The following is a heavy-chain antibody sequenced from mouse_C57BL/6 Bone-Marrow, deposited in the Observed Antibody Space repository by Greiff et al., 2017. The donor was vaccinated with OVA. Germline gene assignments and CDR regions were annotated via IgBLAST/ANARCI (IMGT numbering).Heavy chain of an antibody. J-gene: IGHJ1*03. Sequence: QVQLKESGAELARPGASVKLSCKASGYTFTSYGISWVKQRTGQGLEWIGEIYPRSGNTYYNEKFKGKATLTADKSSSTAYMELRSLTSEDSAVYFWARGPAVVARDWYFGGWGTGTTVTVSS. CDR2: IYPRSGNT. V-gene: IGHV1-81*01. CDR1: GYTFTSYG. CDR3: ARGPAVVARDWYFGG. D-gene: IGHD1-1*01.